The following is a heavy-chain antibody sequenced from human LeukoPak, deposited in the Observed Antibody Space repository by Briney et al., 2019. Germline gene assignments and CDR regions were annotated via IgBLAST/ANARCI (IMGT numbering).Heavy chain of an antibody. Sequence: SSVKVSCKASGYTFTGYYMHWVRQAPGQGLDWVGWINPNSGGTNYAQKFQGGVTMTRDTSISTAYMEPSRLSSDDTAVYDCAGGPSGLNWGQGTLVTVSS. CDR1: GYTFTGYY. J-gene: IGHJ4*02. D-gene: IGHD3-10*01. V-gene: IGHV1-2*02. CDR3: AGGPSGLN. CDR2: INPNSGGT.